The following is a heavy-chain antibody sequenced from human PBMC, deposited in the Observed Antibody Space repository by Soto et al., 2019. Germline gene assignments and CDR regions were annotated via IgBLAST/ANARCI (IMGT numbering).Heavy chain of an antibody. D-gene: IGHD2-15*01. CDR1: GYTFTGYY. Sequence: ASVKVSCKASGYTFTGYYMHWVRQAPGQGLEWMGWINPNSGGTNYAQKFQGRVTMTRDTSISTAYMELSRLRSDDTAVYYCARERVVVVAATEYNWFDPWGQGTLVTVSS. CDR3: ARERVVVVAATEYNWFDP. CDR2: INPNSGGT. V-gene: IGHV1-2*02. J-gene: IGHJ5*02.